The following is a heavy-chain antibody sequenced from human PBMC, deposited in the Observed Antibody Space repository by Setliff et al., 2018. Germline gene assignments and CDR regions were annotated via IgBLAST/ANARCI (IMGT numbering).Heavy chain of an antibody. CDR1: GGSVNSGYDN. D-gene: IGHD6-19*01. CDR3: ARASSGCYSAYYYYMDV. Sequence: PSETLSLTCTVSGGSVNSGYDNWNWLRQPAGKGLEWIGHINRRGSTNFSPSLKSRVTRSLDTSKNQFSLNLTSVTAADTAVYYCARASSGCYSAYYYYMDVWGKGTTVTVSS. CDR2: INRRGST. V-gene: IGHV4-61*09. J-gene: IGHJ6*03.